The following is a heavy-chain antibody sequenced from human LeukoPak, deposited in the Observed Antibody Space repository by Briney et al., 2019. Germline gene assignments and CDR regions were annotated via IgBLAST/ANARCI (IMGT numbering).Heavy chain of an antibody. Sequence: GRSLRLSCAASGFTFSSYAMHWVRQAPGKGLEWVAVISYDGSNKYYADSVKGRFTISRDNSKNTLYLQMNSLRAEDTAVYYCARAETDDSNYGPGEMRPYYYYYYMDVWGKGTTVTVSS. D-gene: IGHD4-11*01. V-gene: IGHV3-30*04. J-gene: IGHJ6*03. CDR1: GFTFSSYA. CDR2: ISYDGSNK. CDR3: ARAETDDSNYGPGEMRPYYYYYYMDV.